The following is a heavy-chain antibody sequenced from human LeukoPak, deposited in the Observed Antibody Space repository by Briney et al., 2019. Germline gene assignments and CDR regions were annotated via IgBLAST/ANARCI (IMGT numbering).Heavy chain of an antibody. D-gene: IGHD4-17*01. J-gene: IGHJ4*02. CDR2: ISSSSSTI. V-gene: IGHV3-48*04. Sequence: HSGGSLRLSCAASGFTFSDAWMSWVRQAPWKGLEWVSYISSSSSTIYDADSVKGRFTISRDNAKNSLYLQMNSLRAEDTAVYYCARFPLADYGDYYNYWGQGTLVTVSS. CDR1: GFTFSDAW. CDR3: ARFPLADYGDYYNY.